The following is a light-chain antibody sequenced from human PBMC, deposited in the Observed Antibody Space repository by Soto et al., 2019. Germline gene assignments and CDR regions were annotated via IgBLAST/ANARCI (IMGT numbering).Light chain of an antibody. CDR2: DAS. V-gene: IGKV3-11*01. CDR3: QQRSNWLPLT. Sequence: EIVLTQSPATLSLSPGERATLSCRASQSVSSYLAWYQQKPGQAPRLLIYDASNSATGIPARFSGSGSGTDFTLTINSLEPEDFAVYYCQQRSNWLPLTFGGGTKVENK. CDR1: QSVSSY. J-gene: IGKJ4*01.